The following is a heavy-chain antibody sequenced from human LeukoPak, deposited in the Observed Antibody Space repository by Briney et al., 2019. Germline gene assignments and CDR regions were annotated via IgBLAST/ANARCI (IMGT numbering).Heavy chain of an antibody. J-gene: IGHJ6*02. CDR3: AKSMFQDYDILTGYTYYYGMDV. V-gene: IGHV3-23*01. CDR2: ITVSGSST. D-gene: IGHD3-9*01. Sequence: GGSLRLSCAASGFTFSNYAISWVRQAPGKGLEWVSSITVSGSSTYYADSVKGRFTISRDNSKNTLYLQMNSLRAEDTAVYYCAKSMFQDYDILTGYTYYYGMDVWGQGTTVTVS. CDR1: GFTFSNYA.